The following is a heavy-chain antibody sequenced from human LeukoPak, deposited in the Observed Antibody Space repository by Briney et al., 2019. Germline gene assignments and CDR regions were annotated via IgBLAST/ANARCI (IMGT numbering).Heavy chain of an antibody. CDR1: GLTFSRYW. Sequence: PGGSLRLSCADSGLTFSRYWMHWVRQTPGKGLVWVSCISADGSVTRYADSVKGRFTISRDNTKSTLYLQMHSLRAEDTAVYYCATAGGDGSRMGFDPWGQGTLVTVSS. CDR2: ISADGSVT. J-gene: IGHJ5*02. V-gene: IGHV3-74*01. CDR3: ATAGGDGSRMGFDP. D-gene: IGHD2-15*01.